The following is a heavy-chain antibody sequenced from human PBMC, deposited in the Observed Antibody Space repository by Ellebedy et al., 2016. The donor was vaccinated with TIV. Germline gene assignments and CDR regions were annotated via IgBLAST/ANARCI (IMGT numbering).Heavy chain of an antibody. CDR1: GFIFNNYW. CDR3: ARDKGAMSTTLGSRFDY. J-gene: IGHJ4*02. CDR2: IKEDGSEK. D-gene: IGHD3-10*01. Sequence: GGSLTLSXPASGFIFNNYWMSWVRQAPGKGLEWVANIKEDGSEKYYVDSVKGRFTISRDNAKNSLFLQMNSLRADDTAVYFCARDKGAMSTTLGSRFDYWGQGNLVSVSS. V-gene: IGHV3-7*01.